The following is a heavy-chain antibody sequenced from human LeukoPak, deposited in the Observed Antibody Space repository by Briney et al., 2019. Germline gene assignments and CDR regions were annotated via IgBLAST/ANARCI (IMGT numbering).Heavy chain of an antibody. CDR2: ISSSSSYI. CDR3: ARTARTPITMVRGVILGWFDP. Sequence: GGSLRLSCAASGFTFSSYEMNWVRQAPGKGLEWVSSISSSSSYIYYADSVKGRFTISRDNAKNSLYLQMNSLRAEDTAVYYCARTARTPITMVRGVILGWFDPWGQGTLVTVSS. J-gene: IGHJ5*02. V-gene: IGHV3-21*01. CDR1: GFTFSSYE. D-gene: IGHD3-10*01.